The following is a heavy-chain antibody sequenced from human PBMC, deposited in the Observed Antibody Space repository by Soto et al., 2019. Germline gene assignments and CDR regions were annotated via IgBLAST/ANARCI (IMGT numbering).Heavy chain of an antibody. V-gene: IGHV3-33*01. D-gene: IGHD3-3*01. J-gene: IGHJ6*02. Sequence: QVQVVESGGGVVQPGRSLRLSCAASGFTFSSFGMHWVRQAPGKGLEWVSLIWYDGSKKSYGDSVKGRFTISRDNSRNTVYLQMNSLRVYATAGYYCALDASYYSLWSGYYPSRDGMDVWGQGTAVTVSS. CDR3: ALDASYYSLWSGYYPSRDGMDV. CDR1: GFTFSSFG. CDR2: IWYDGSKK.